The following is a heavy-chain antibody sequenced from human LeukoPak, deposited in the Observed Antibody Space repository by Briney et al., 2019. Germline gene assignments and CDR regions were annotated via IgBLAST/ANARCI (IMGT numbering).Heavy chain of an antibody. CDR2: IYHSGSI. CDR1: GGPISSCTYY. J-gene: IGHJ5*02. V-gene: IGHV4-61*02. D-gene: IGHD3-10*01. Sequence: SETLSLTCSVSGGPISSCTYYWNWIRPPAGKGLEWVGRIYHSGSIKYNPPLKSRVTISVDTSKNQFSLKLSSVTAADTAVYYCASGDYYGYSPYTNWFDPGGQGNLVTVSS. CDR3: ASGDYYGYSPYTNWFDP.